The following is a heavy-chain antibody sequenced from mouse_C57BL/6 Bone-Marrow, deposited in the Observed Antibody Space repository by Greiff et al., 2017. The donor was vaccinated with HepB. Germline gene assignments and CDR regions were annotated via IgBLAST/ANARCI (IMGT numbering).Heavy chain of an antibody. CDR2: ISSGGDYI. CDR1: GFTFSSYA. V-gene: IGHV5-9-1*02. CDR3: TRLAGTGDYFDY. J-gene: IGHJ2*01. D-gene: IGHD4-1*01. Sequence: EVKLMESGAGLVKPGGSLKLSCAASGFTFSSYAMSWVSQTPEKRLEWVAYISSGGDYIYYADTVKGRFTISRDNARNTLYLQMSSLKSEDTAMYYCTRLAGTGDYFDYWGQGTTLTVSS.